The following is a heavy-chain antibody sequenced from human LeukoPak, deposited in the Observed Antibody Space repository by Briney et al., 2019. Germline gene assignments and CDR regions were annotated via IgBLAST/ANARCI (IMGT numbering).Heavy chain of an antibody. CDR3: AKDIEEWLVKGGGCFDY. CDR2: ISCSGSTI. Sequence: PGGSLRLSCAASGFTFSSYEMNWVRQAPGKGLEWVSYISCSGSTIYYADSVKGRFTISRDNSKNTLYLQMNSLRAEDTAVYYCAKDIEEWLVKGGGCFDYWGQGTLVTVSS. D-gene: IGHD6-19*01. CDR1: GFTFSSYE. V-gene: IGHV3-48*03. J-gene: IGHJ4*02.